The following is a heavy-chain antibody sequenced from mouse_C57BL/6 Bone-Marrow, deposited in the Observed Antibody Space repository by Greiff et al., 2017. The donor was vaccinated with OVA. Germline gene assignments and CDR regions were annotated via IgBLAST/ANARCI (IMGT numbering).Heavy chain of an antibody. Sequence: VQLQQSVAELVRPGASVKLSCTASGFNIKNTYMHWVKQRPEQGLEWIGRIDPANGNTKYAPKFQGKATITADTSSNTAYLQLSSLTSEDTAIYYCITTVVATRYYCAMDYWGQGTSVTVSS. D-gene: IGHD1-1*01. J-gene: IGHJ4*01. CDR2: IDPANGNT. CDR1: GFNIKNTY. CDR3: ITTVVATRYYCAMDY. V-gene: IGHV14-3*01.